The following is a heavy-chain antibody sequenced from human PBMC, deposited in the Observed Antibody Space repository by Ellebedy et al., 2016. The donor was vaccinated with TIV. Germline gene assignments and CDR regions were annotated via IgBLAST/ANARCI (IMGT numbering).Heavy chain of an antibody. Sequence: PGGSLRLSCAASGFTFNSYAIHWVRQAPGKGLEWVAVVSYDGSNKYYAASLKGRFTISRDNSKNTLYLQMNSLRAEETAVYYCARDLKKRAAAGTELDYWGQGTLVTVSS. J-gene: IGHJ4*02. D-gene: IGHD6-13*01. CDR3: ARDLKKRAAAGTELDY. CDR1: GFTFNSYA. V-gene: IGHV3-30-3*01. CDR2: VSYDGSNK.